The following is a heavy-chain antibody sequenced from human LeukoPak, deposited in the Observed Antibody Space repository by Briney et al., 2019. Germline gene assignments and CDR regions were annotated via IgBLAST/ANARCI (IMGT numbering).Heavy chain of an antibody. Sequence: SETLSLTCIVSGGSISSGDYYWSWIRQPPGKGLEWIGYIYYSGSTYYNPSLKSRVTISVDTSKNQFSLKLSSVTAADTAVYYCARTSYYDFWSGPIWGQGTMVTVSS. V-gene: IGHV4-30-4*08. D-gene: IGHD3-3*01. CDR2: IYYSGST. CDR1: GGSISSGDYY. J-gene: IGHJ3*02. CDR3: ARTSYYDFWSGPI.